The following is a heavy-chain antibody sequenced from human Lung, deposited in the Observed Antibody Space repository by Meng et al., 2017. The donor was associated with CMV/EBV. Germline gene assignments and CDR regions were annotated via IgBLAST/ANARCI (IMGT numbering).Heavy chain of an antibody. CDR3: AKGKWGGYYYYYGMDV. D-gene: IGHD1-26*01. J-gene: IGHJ6*02. V-gene: IGHV3-23*03. CDR1: GFTFSTFA. Sequence: GGSLRLSCAASGFTFSTFAMSWVRQAPGKGLQWVSVIYSGDDSTYYADSVKGRFTISRDNSKNMLYLQMNSLRAEDSAVYFCAKGKWGGYYYYYGMDVWGRGTXVTVSS. CDR2: IYSGDDST.